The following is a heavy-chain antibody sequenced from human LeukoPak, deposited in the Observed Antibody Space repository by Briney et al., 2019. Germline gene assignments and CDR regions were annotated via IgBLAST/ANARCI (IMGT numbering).Heavy chain of an antibody. J-gene: IGHJ3*02. CDR3: ARDREEWELLVTPFDI. D-gene: IGHD1-26*01. CDR1: GGSISSSSYY. Sequence: SETLSLTCTVSGGSISSSSYYWGWIRHPPGKGLEWIGSIYYSGSTYYNPSLKSRVTISVDTSKNQFSLKLSSVTAADTAVYYCARDREEWELLVTPFDIWGQGTMVTVSS. CDR2: IYYSGST. V-gene: IGHV4-39*07.